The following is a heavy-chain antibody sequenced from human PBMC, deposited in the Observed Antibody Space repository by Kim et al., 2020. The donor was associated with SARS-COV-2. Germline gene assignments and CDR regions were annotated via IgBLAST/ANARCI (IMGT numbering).Heavy chain of an antibody. V-gene: IGHV1-2*06. CDR2: INPNSGDT. CDR3: AISWDGTGTLPKRFDY. D-gene: IGHD1-1*01. J-gene: IGHJ4*02. CDR1: GYIFTGYY. Sequence: ASVKVSCKASGYIFTGYYLHWVRQAPGQGLEWMGRINPNSGDTYYAQNFQGRVTMTRDTSISTAYMDLSRLRSDDTAVYYCAISWDGTGTLPKRFDYWGQGTLGTVSS.